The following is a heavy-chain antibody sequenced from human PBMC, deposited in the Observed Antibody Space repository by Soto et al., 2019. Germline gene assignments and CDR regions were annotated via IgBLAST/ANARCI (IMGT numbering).Heavy chain of an antibody. CDR2: IYPGDSDT. D-gene: IGHD3-22*01. CDR3: ARQPNQYYYDSSGYRATTFDI. V-gene: IGHV5-51*01. CDR1: GYSFTSYW. J-gene: IGHJ3*02. Sequence: GESLKISCKGSGYSFTSYWIGWVRQMPGKGLEWMGIIYPGDSDTRYSPSFQGQVTISADKSIGTAYLQWSSLKASDTAMYYCARQPNQYYYDSSGYRATTFDIWGQGTMVTVSS.